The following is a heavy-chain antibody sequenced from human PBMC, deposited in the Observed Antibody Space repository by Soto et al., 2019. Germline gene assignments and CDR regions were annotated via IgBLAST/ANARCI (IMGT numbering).Heavy chain of an antibody. CDR3: SLSRSINYYFDS. CDR1: GFKFSDAW. D-gene: IGHD1-20*01. V-gene: IGHV3-15*01. CDR2: IKSRGSGGTT. J-gene: IGHJ4*02. Sequence: EVQLVESGGGLVKPGGSLRLSCAASGFKFSDAWMSWVRQAPGKGPEWVGRIKSRGSGGTTDYAAPVKGRFTISRDDLQNPLFLQMNSLKTEDTAGYYCSLSRSINYYFDSWGQGTLVTVSS.